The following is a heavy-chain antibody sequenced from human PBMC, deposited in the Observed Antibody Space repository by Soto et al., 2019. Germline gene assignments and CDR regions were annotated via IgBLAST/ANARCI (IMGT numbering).Heavy chain of an antibody. Sequence: QVQLVQSGAEVKKPGASVKVSCKASGYTFTSYGISWVRQAPGQGLEWMGWISAYNGNTNYAQNLQGRVTMTTDTSTSTVYMELRNLRSDDTAVYYWTCSGYDSPPDYWGQGTLVTVSS. CDR3: TCSGYDSPPDY. CDR1: GYTFTSYG. J-gene: IGHJ4*02. V-gene: IGHV1-18*01. CDR2: ISAYNGNT. D-gene: IGHD3-22*01.